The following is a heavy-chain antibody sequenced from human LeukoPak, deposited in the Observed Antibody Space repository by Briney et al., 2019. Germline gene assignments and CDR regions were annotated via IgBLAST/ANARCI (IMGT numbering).Heavy chain of an antibody. J-gene: IGHJ6*02. V-gene: IGHV3-43*02. D-gene: IGHD3-10*01. CDR1: GFTFDAYA. CDR2: INKDGSAT. CDR3: ATGAFYHSLDV. Sequence: GGSLRLSCEASGFTFDAYAMHWVRQAPGKGLEWVSLINKDGSATYYADSVKGRFTISRDNSKNSLYLQMNSLRSEDTALYYCATGAFYHSLDVWGQGTTVTVSS.